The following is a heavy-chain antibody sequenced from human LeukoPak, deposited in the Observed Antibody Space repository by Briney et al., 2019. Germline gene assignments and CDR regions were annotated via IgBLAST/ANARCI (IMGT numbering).Heavy chain of an antibody. CDR3: ATNSGYDTWFGP. Sequence: KTSETLSLTCAVYGGSFSGYYWSWIRQPPGKGLEWIGEINHSGSTNYNPSLKSRVTISVDTSKNQFSLKLSSVTAADTAVYYCATNSGYDTWFGPWGQGTLVTVSS. V-gene: IGHV4-34*01. J-gene: IGHJ5*02. CDR2: INHSGST. CDR1: GGSFSGYY. D-gene: IGHD5-12*01.